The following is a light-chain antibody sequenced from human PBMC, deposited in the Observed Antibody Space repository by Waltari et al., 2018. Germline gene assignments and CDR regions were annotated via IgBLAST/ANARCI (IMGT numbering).Light chain of an antibody. CDR2: DVS. CDR3: SSYTSSSTLDWV. J-gene: IGLJ3*02. V-gene: IGLV2-14*03. CDR1: SSDVGGYNY. Sequence: QSALTQPASVSGSPGQSITISCTGTSSDVGGYNYVSWYQQHRGKAPKLMIYDVSNRPSGVSNRFSGSKSGNTASLTISGLQAEDEADYYCSSYTSSSTLDWVFGGGTKLTVL.